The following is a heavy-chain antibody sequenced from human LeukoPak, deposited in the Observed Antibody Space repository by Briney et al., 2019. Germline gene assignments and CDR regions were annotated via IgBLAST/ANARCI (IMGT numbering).Heavy chain of an antibody. CDR1: LFTLSSYA. CDR3: AKYLGGFGRIDS. CDR2: ICGSVGST. D-gene: IGHD3-10*01. J-gene: IGHJ4*02. Sequence: GGCLRLSRAASLFTLSSYAMSCGCHGPGGGLGWVSAICGSVGSTYYADSVKGRFTISRDNSKNTLYLQMNSLRAEDTAVYYCAKYLGGFGRIDSWGQGTLVTVSS. V-gene: IGHV3-23*01.